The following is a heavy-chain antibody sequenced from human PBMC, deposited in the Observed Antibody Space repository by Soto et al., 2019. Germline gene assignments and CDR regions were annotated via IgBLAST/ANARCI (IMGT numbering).Heavy chain of an antibody. D-gene: IGHD3-3*01. CDR2: TIPIFGTP. CDR1: GDTFRTYA. CDR3: ARGNYESGFDR. J-gene: IGHJ5*02. V-gene: IGHV1-69*01. Sequence: QVQMVQSGAVVKKPGSSVKVSCKASGDTFRTYAVNWVRQAPGQGLEWMGGTIPIFGTPTYAETFQGRVTITADDSTRTAHMEVTNLTSDDTAVYYCARGNYESGFDRWGQGTLVTVSS.